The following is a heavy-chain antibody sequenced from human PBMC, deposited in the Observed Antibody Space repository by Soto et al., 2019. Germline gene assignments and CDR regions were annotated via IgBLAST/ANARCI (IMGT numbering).Heavy chain of an antibody. CDR1: GGSISSGGYY. D-gene: IGHD3-10*01. CDR3: ARDGGLYGSGSYID. J-gene: IGHJ4*02. Sequence: QVQLQESCPGLVKPSQTLSLTCTVSGGSISSGGYYWSWIRQHPEKGLEWIGYIYYSGSTYYNPSLQSRVTISVDTFKNQFSLKLSSVTAADTAVYYCARDGGLYGSGSYIDWGQGTLVTVS. CDR2: IYYSGST. V-gene: IGHV4-31*03.